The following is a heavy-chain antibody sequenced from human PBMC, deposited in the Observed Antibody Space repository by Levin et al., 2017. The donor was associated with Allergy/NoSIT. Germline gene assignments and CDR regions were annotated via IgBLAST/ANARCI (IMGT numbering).Heavy chain of an antibody. CDR1: GYSFHKYG. CDR3: ARRFGATYDGFYYYSMDV. V-gene: IGHV1-18*01. D-gene: IGHD4/OR15-4a*01. J-gene: IGHJ6*02. Sequence: ASVKVSCKASGYSFHKYGISWVRQAPGQGLEWMGWINGYNGNTDYAQTVQGRVSMTRDTSTNTAYMELRGLKSDDTAVYYCARRFGATYDGFYYYSMDVWAKGPRSLSP. CDR2: INGYNGNT.